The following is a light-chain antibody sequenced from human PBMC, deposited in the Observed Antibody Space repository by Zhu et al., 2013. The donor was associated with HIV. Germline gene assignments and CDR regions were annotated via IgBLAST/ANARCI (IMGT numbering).Light chain of an antibody. V-gene: IGKV3-20*01. J-gene: IGKJ2*01. Sequence: EIVLTQSPATLSLSPGERATLSCRASQDIKNHLAWYQQRPGQAPRLLIYGASSRATGIPDRFSGSESGTDFTLTISRLEPEDFAVYYCQLYGNSPYTFGQGTRLEIK. CDR2: GAS. CDR1: QDIKNH. CDR3: QLYGNSPYT.